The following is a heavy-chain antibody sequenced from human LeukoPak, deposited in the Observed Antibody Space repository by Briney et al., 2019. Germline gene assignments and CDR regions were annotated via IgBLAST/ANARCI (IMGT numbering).Heavy chain of an antibody. J-gene: IGHJ6*02. D-gene: IGHD2-2*01. Sequence: GASVKVSCKASGYTFTTLDINWVRQAPGQGLEWMGRIIPILGIANYAQKFQGRVTITADKSTSTAYMELSSLRSEDTAVYYCARATIVVVPEDYYGMDVWGQGTTVTVSS. V-gene: IGHV1-69*04. CDR3: ARATIVVVPEDYYGMDV. CDR1: GYTFTTLD. CDR2: IIPILGIA.